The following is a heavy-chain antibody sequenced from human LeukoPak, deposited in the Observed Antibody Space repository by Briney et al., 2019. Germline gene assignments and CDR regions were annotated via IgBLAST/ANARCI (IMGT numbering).Heavy chain of an antibody. V-gene: IGHV4-59*11. CDR2: IYYTGST. J-gene: IGHJ5*02. CDR1: GGSISGHF. CDR3: ARDSSSTRGYNWFDT. Sequence: PSETLSLTCTVSGGSISGHFWSWIRQPPGKGLEWIGYIYYTGSTNYNPSLKSRVTISVDTSKNQFSLKLSSVTAADTAVYYCARDSSSTRGYNWFDTWGQGTLVTVSS. D-gene: IGHD2-2*01.